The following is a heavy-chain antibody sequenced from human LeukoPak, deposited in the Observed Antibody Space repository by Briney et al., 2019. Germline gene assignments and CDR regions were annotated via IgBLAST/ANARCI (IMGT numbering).Heavy chain of an antibody. CDR3: ARGAVYCSGGSCYPPYFDY. Sequence: SQTLSLTCTVSGGSISSGGYYWSWIRQHPGKGLEWIGYIYYSGSTYYNPSLKSRVTISVDTSKNQFSLKLSSVTAADTAVYYCARGAVYCSGGSCYPPYFDYWGQGTLVTVSS. CDR2: IYYSGST. D-gene: IGHD2-15*01. CDR1: GGSISSGGYY. V-gene: IGHV4-31*03. J-gene: IGHJ4*02.